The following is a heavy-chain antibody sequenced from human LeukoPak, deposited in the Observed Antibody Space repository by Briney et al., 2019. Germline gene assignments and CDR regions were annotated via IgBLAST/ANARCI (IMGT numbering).Heavy chain of an antibody. CDR1: GITLSNYG. J-gene: IGHJ4*02. V-gene: IGHV3-23*01. CDR2: ISDSGGRT. Sequence: GGSLRLSCAVSGITLSNYGMSWVRQAPGKGLEWVAGISDSGGRTNYADSVKGRFTISRDNSKNTLYLQMNSLRAEDTAVYYCARDSGDVDYWGRGTLVTVSS. CDR3: ARDSGDVDY. D-gene: IGHD5-12*01.